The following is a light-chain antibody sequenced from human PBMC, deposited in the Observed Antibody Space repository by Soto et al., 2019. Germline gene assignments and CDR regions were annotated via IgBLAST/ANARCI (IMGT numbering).Light chain of an antibody. CDR3: QQYMWT. CDR1: QSISSW. V-gene: IGKV1-5*03. CDR2: KAS. J-gene: IGKJ1*01. Sequence: DIQMTHSPSTLSASVGDRVTITCRASQSISSWLAWYQQKPGKAPKLLIYKASSLESGVPSRFSGSGSGTEFTLTISSLQPDDSATYYCQQYMWTFGQGTKVDIK.